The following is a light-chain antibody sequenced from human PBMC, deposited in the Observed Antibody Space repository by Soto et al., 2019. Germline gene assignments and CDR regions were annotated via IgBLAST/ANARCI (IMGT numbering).Light chain of an antibody. CDR1: QNVSTY. CDR2: DAS. V-gene: IGKV3-11*01. CDR3: QQRSRWPRT. J-gene: IGKJ1*01. Sequence: EIVMTQSPATLSVSPGGRGTLSCRASQNVSTYLIWYQQKPGQAPRLLIYDASNRATGIPARFSGSGSGTDFTLTISSLEPEDSAVYYCQQRSRWPRTFGQGTKVDI.